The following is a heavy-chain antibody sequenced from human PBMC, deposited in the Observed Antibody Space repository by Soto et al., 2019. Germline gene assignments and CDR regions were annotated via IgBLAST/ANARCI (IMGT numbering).Heavy chain of an antibody. Sequence: QVQLQESGPGLVKPSGTLSLSCAVSGGSITNTKWWTWVRQAPGKGLEWIGEISLSEGSTYNPSRKGRVAMSLETSNNQFSLRLSSVTAADTAVYYCATQTISYTWDVWGQGTTVTVS. CDR3: ATQTISYTWDV. D-gene: IGHD1-1*01. CDR1: GGSITNTKW. V-gene: IGHV4-4*02. J-gene: IGHJ6*02. CDR2: ISLSEGS.